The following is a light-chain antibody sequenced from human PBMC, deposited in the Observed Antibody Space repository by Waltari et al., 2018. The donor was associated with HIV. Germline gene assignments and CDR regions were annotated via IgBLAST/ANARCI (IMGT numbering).Light chain of an antibody. J-gene: IGLJ3*02. V-gene: IGLV2-11*01. Sequence: QSALTQPRSVSGSPGQSVTISCTGTSSDVGGYNYVSWYQHHPGKAPKLMIYVVRKRPLGAPDRFSGSKSDNTASLTISGLQAEDEADYYCCSYAGTYTWVFGGGTKLTVL. CDR3: CSYAGTYTWV. CDR1: SSDVGGYNY. CDR2: VVR.